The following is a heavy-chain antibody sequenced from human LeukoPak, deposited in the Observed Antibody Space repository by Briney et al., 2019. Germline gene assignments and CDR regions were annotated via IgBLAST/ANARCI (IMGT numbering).Heavy chain of an antibody. Sequence: KPSETLSLTCTVSGGSISSGSYYWSWIRQPAGKGLEWIGRIYTSGSTNYNPSLKSRVTISVDTSKNQFSLKLSSVTAADTAVYYCARAGYYDSSGYHYNGKIDYWGQGTLVTVSS. D-gene: IGHD3-22*01. CDR1: GGSISSGSYY. CDR2: IYTSGST. V-gene: IGHV4-61*02. CDR3: ARAGYYDSSGYHYNGKIDY. J-gene: IGHJ4*02.